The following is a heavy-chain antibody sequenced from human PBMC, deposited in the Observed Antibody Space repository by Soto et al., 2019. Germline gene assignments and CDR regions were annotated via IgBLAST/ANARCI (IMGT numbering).Heavy chain of an antibody. D-gene: IGHD6-13*01. Sequence: QVTVKESGPVLVKPTETLTLTCTVSGFSLSNAGLGVSWIRQPPGKALEWLAHIFSNDEKSYSTSLKSRLTISKDTSKIQVVLTMTNMDPVDTATYYCASMYSTSWYWFDPWGQGTLVTVSS. CDR2: IFSNDEK. J-gene: IGHJ5*02. CDR3: ASMYSTSWYWFDP. V-gene: IGHV2-26*01. CDR1: GFSLSNAGLG.